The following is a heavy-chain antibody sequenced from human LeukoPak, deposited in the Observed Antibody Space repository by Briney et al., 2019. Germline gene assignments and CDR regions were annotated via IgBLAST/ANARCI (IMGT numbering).Heavy chain of an antibody. J-gene: IGHJ5*02. V-gene: IGHV3-21*01. Sequence: GGSLRLSCAASGFTFSSYSMNWVRQAPGKGLEWVSSISSSSSYIYYADSVKGRFTISRDNAKNSLYLQMNSLRAEDTAVYHCAREATVNIVVVPAPNWFDPWGQGTLVTVSS. D-gene: IGHD2-2*01. CDR2: ISSSSSYI. CDR1: GFTFSSYS. CDR3: AREATVNIVVVPAPNWFDP.